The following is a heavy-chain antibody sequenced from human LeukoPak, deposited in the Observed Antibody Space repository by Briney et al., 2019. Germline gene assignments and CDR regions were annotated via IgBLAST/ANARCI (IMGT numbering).Heavy chain of an antibody. CDR1: GFTFNNYI. V-gene: IGHV3-21*01. Sequence: GGSLRLSCAASGFTFNNYIMNWVRQAPGKAMEWVSSITSSGTYTFYADSVKGRFTISRDNAKNSLYLQMDSLGPEDTAVYYCARDPYSGNYGTYYYYYMDVWGKGTTVTISS. J-gene: IGHJ6*03. CDR2: ITSSGTYT. CDR3: ARDPYSGNYGTYYYYYMDV. D-gene: IGHD1-26*01.